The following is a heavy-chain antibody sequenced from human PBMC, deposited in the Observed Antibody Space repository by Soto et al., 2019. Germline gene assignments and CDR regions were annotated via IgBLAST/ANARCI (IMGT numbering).Heavy chain of an antibody. D-gene: IGHD6-19*01. Sequence: GGSLRLSCAASGFTFSSYGMHWVRQAPGKGLEWVAVISYDGSNKYYADSVKGRFTISRDNSKNTLYLQMNSLRAEDTAVYYCAKIAVAPTIISRAYYYGMDVWGQGTTVTVSS. V-gene: IGHV3-30*18. CDR2: ISYDGSNK. J-gene: IGHJ6*02. CDR1: GFTFSSYG. CDR3: AKIAVAPTIISRAYYYGMDV.